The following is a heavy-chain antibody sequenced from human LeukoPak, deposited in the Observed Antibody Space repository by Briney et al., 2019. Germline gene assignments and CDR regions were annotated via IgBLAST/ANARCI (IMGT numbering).Heavy chain of an antibody. V-gene: IGHV3-7*01. CDR2: IKQDGSEK. D-gene: IGHD3-10*01. CDR3: ARVAKYYYGSETYYFFDY. CDR1: GFTFSSYS. J-gene: IGHJ4*02. Sequence: GGSLRLSCAASGFTFSSYSMIWVRQAPGKGLEWVANIKQDGSEKYYMDSVKGRFTISRDTAKNSLYLQMNGLRVEDTAVYYCARVAKYYYGSETYYFFDYWGQGTLVTVSS.